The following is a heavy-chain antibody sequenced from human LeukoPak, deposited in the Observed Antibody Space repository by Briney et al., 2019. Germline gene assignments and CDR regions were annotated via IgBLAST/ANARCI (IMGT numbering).Heavy chain of an antibody. CDR2: LSRGGSST. D-gene: IGHD2-15*01. Sequence: PGGSLRLSCAGTGFAFNMFAIDWVRQAPGKGLEWVSGLSRGGSSTNYADSVKGRFTISRDKSQNSVFLQMNSLRPEDTAVYYCAREQRIRHCSEGVCTEGYYLDYWGQGTLVTVSS. J-gene: IGHJ4*02. CDR1: GFAFNMFA. CDR3: AREQRIRHCSEGVCTEGYYLDY. V-gene: IGHV3-23*01.